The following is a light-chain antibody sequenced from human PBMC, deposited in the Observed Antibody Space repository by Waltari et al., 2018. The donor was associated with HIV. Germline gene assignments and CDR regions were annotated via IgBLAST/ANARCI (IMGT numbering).Light chain of an antibody. CDR2: EDN. CDR1: SGSIASNY. CDR3: QSYDSSTPWL. V-gene: IGLV6-57*04. Sequence: NFMLTQPHSVSESPGKTVTISCTRSSGSIASNYVQWYQQRPGSAPTTVIYEDNQRPSGVPDRFSGSIDSSSNSASLTISGLKTEDEADYYCQSYDSSTPWLFGGGTKLTVL. J-gene: IGLJ3*02.